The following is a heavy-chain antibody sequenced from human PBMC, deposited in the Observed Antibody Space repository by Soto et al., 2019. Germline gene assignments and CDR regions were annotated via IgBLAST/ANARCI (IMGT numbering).Heavy chain of an antibody. Sequence: GASVKVSCKASGYTFTSYYMHWVRQAPGQGLEWMGIINPSGGSTSYAQRFQGRVTMTRDTSTSTVYMELSSLRSEDTAVYYCARDTSSGWYPPADYYYGMDVWGQGTTVTVS. D-gene: IGHD6-19*01. CDR2: INPSGGST. J-gene: IGHJ6*02. V-gene: IGHV1-46*01. CDR1: GYTFTSYY. CDR3: ARDTSSGWYPPADYYYGMDV.